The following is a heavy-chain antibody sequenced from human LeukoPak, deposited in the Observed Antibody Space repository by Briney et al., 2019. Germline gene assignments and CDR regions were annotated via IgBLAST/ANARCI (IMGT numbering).Heavy chain of an antibody. CDR2: IIPIFGTA. J-gene: IGHJ3*02. V-gene: IGHV1-69*13. D-gene: IGHD3-22*01. CDR1: GGTFSSYA. Sequence: PVKVSCKASGGTFSSYAISWVRQAPGQGLEWMGGIIPIFGTANYAQKFQGRVTITADESTSTAYMELSSLRSEDTAVYYCARVTLHYYDSSGYSFDAFDIWGQGTMVTVSS. CDR3: ARVTLHYYDSSGYSFDAFDI.